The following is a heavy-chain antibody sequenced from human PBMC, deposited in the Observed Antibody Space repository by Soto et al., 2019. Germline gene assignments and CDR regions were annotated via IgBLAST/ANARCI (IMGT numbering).Heavy chain of an antibody. J-gene: IGHJ5*02. Sequence: SETLSLSCTVSGGSISSGGYYWSWIRQHPGKGLEWIGYIYYSGSTYYNPSLKSRVTISVDTSKNQFSLKLSSVTAADTAVYYCARSSAVAGRNWFDPWGQGTLVTVSS. V-gene: IGHV4-31*03. CDR3: ARSSAVAGRNWFDP. D-gene: IGHD6-19*01. CDR2: IYYSGST. CDR1: GGSISSGGYY.